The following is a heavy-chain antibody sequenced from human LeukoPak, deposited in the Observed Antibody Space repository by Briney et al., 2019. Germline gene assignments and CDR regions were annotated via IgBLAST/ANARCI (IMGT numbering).Heavy chain of an antibody. V-gene: IGHV3-23*01. Sequence: QPGGSLRLSCAASGFTFSSYAMSWVRQAPGKGLEWVSAISGSGGSTYYADSVKGRFTISRDNSKNTLYLQMNSLRAEDTAVYYCAKMNVLTGYYTPNFDFWGQGTLVTVSS. CDR2: ISGSGGST. CDR1: GFTFSSYA. J-gene: IGHJ4*02. D-gene: IGHD3-9*01. CDR3: AKMNVLTGYYTPNFDF.